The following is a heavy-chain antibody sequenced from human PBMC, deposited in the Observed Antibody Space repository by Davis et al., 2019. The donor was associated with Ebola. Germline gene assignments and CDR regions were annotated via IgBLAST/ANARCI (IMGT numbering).Heavy chain of an antibody. J-gene: IGHJ4*02. CDR2: MNPNSGNT. D-gene: IGHD1-26*01. V-gene: IGHV1-8*02. Sequence: ASVKVSCRASGYTFTSYGISWVRQAPGQGLEWMGWMNPNSGNTGYAQKFQGRITMTRNISISTAYMELSSLRSEDTAVYYCARRVGARSGFGYWGQGSLVTVSS. CDR1: GYTFTSYG. CDR3: ARRVGARSGFGY.